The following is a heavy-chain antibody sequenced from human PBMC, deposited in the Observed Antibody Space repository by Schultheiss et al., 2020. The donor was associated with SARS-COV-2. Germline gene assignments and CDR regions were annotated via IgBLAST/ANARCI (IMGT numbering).Heavy chain of an antibody. CDR3: ARDRIVVAGT. V-gene: IGHV1-3*01. CDR2: INAGNGNT. CDR1: GYTFTSYA. Sequence: ASVKVSCKASGYTFTSYAMHWVRQAPGQRLEWMGWINAGNGNTKYSQKFQGRVTITRDTSASTAYMEVSSLRSEDTAVYYCARDRIVVAGTWGQGTLVTVSS. J-gene: IGHJ5*02. D-gene: IGHD6-19*01.